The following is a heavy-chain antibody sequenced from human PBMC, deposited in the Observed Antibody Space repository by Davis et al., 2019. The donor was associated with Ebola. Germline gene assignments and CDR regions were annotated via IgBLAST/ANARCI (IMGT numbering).Heavy chain of an antibody. CDR3: ARHINGDFWYFDL. V-gene: IGHV3-53*01. CDR2: IYRDERT. D-gene: IGHD4-17*01. Sequence: GESLKISSAASGFIVSDKYMSWVRQAPGKGLERVSVIYRDERTYYADSVKGRFTVSRDNSENMVYLQMSTLRAEDTAVYYCARHINGDFWYFDLWGRGTRVTVSS. CDR1: GFIVSDKY. J-gene: IGHJ2*01.